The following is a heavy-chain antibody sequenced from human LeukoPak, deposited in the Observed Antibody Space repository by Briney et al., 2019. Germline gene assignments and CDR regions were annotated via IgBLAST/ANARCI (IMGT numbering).Heavy chain of an antibody. CDR3: ARGVVIGDWYFDL. D-gene: IGHD3-22*01. Sequence: PSETLSLTCTVSGDYSNTYYWSWIRQPPGKGLEWIGYVFNSGITNYNPSLKSRLAILEDTSKNQFSLKLKSVTAADTAVYYCARGVVIGDWYFDLWGRGTLVTVSS. J-gene: IGHJ2*01. V-gene: IGHV4-59*01. CDR1: GDYSNTYY. CDR2: VFNSGIT.